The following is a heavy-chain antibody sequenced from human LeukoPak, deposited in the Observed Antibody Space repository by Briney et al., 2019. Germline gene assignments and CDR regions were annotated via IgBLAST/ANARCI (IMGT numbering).Heavy chain of an antibody. V-gene: IGHV3-21*01. CDR1: GFTFSSYS. D-gene: IGHD4-23*01. Sequence: GGSLRLSCAASGFTFSSYSMNRVRQAPGKGLEWVSSISSSSSYIYYADSVKGRFTISRDNAKNSLYLQMNSLRAEDTAVYYCARDYTVVTSDFDYWGQGTLVTVSS. CDR3: ARDYTVVTSDFDY. CDR2: ISSSSSYI. J-gene: IGHJ4*02.